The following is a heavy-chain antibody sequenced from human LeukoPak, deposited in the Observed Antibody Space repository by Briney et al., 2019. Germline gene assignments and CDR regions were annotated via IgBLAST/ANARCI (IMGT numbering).Heavy chain of an antibody. J-gene: IGHJ4*02. Sequence: ASVKVSCKPSGGTFGSYAISWVRQAPGQGLEWVGGIIPLFGAPLYAQKFKGRVTITADERTSTVYMDLSSLRSDDTAVYYCARDEEKAAGSLWGQGTPVIVSS. CDR1: GGTFGSYA. V-gene: IGHV1-69*13. D-gene: IGHD6-13*01. CDR3: ARDEEKAAGSL. CDR2: IIPLFGAP.